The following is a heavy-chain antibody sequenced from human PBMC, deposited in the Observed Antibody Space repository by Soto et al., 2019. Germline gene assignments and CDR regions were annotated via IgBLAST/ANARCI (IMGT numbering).Heavy chain of an antibody. Sequence: QVQLVQSGAEVKKPGSSVKVSCKASGGTFSSYTISWVRQAPGQGLEWMGRIIPILGIANYAQKFQGRVTTXXDXSXXTAYMELSSLRSEDTAVYYCARLFGGYSYVHWFDPWGQGTLVTVSS. CDR3: ARLFGGYSYVHWFDP. D-gene: IGHD5-18*01. CDR1: GGTFSSYT. V-gene: IGHV1-69*02. J-gene: IGHJ5*02. CDR2: IIPILGIA.